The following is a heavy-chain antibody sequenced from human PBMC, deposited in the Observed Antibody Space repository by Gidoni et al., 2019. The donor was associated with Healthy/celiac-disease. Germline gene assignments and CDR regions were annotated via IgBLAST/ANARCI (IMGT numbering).Heavy chain of an antibody. D-gene: IGHD6-13*01. Sequence: QLQLQASPPGLVMPSETLSLTCTVSGGSISSSSYYWGGIRPPPGKRLRWIGRIYYSGSTYYNPPIKSRVTISVDTSKNQFSQKLSSVTAADTAVYYCARVSSSAMVFYWGQGTLVTVSS. CDR3: ARVSSSAMVFY. CDR1: GGSISSSSYY. V-gene: IGHV4-39*07. CDR2: IYYSGST. J-gene: IGHJ4*02.